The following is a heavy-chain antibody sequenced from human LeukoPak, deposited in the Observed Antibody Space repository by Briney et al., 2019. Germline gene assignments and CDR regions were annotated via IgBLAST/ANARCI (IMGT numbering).Heavy chain of an antibody. CDR1: GYTFTAYY. D-gene: IGHD3-10*01. Sequence: RASVKVSCKASGYTFTAYYVHWVRQAPGHGLEWLGRVYPNGGGTIYAQKFQGRVTLTRDTSITTAYMELGRLTSDDTAVYYCARVGGSAATASDWGQGTLVTVSS. CDR3: ARVGGSAATASD. J-gene: IGHJ4*02. V-gene: IGHV1-2*06. CDR2: VYPNGGGT.